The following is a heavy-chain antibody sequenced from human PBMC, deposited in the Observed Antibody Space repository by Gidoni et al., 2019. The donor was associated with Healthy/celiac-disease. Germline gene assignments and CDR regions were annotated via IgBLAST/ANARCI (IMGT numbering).Heavy chain of an antibody. Sequence: SGFTFSSYAMSWVRQAPGKGLEWVSAISGSGGSTYYADSVKGRFTISRDNSKNTLYLQMNSLRAEDTAVYYCAKHIVVVTVDFQHWGQGTLVTVSS. CDR1: GFTFSSYA. J-gene: IGHJ1*01. CDR3: AKHIVVVTVDFQH. CDR2: ISGSGGST. V-gene: IGHV3-23*01. D-gene: IGHD2-21*02.